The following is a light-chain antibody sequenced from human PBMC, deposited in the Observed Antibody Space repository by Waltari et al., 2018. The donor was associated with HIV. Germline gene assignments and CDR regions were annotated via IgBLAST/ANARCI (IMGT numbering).Light chain of an antibody. CDR1: SSNLGSHT. V-gene: IGLV1-44*01. J-gene: IGLJ2*01. CDR3: AAWDDSLGSVV. CDR2: SNN. Sequence: QSVLTQPPSASGTPGQRVTISCSGSSSNLGSHTVNWYQQLPGTAPKVLLYSNNQRPSGVPDRFSGSKSGTSASLAISGLQSEDEADYYCAAWDDSLGSVVFGGGTKLTVL.